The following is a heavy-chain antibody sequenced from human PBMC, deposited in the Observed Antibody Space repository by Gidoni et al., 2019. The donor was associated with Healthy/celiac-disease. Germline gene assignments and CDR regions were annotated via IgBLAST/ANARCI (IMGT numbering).Heavy chain of an antibody. D-gene: IGHD2-2*01. CDR3: ARDPYCSSTSCPHDYYMDV. V-gene: IGHV3-30-3*01. J-gene: IGHJ6*03. CDR2: ISYDGSNK. Sequence: QVQLVESGGGVVQPGRSLRLPCAASGFTFRSYAMHWVRQAPGKGLEWVAVISYDGSNKYYADSVKGRFTISRDNSKNTLYLQMNSLRAEDTAVYYCARDPYCSSTSCPHDYYMDVWGKGTTVTVSS. CDR1: GFTFRSYA.